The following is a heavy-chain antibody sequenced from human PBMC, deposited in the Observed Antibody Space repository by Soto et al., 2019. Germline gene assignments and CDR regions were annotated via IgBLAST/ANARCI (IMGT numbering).Heavy chain of an antibody. D-gene: IGHD3-22*01. V-gene: IGHV4-31*03. Sequence: QVQLQESGPGLVKPSQTLSLTCTVSGDFISSGGYSWSWIRQLPGKGLEWIGYIYSSGSTHYNPSLKSRISIAVDTSKNQFSLNLSSVTAADTAVYFCARTDSSGYYFVYWGQGTLVTVFS. CDR2: IYSSGST. J-gene: IGHJ4*02. CDR1: GDFISSGGYS. CDR3: ARTDSSGYYFVY.